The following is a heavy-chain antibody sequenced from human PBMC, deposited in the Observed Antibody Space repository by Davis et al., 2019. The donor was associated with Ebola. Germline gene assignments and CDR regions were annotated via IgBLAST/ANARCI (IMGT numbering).Heavy chain of an antibody. V-gene: IGHV1-46*01. CDR1: GYTFTSYY. D-gene: IGHD3-10*01. CDR2: INPSGGST. Sequence: ASVKVSCKASGYTFTSYYMHWVRQAPGQGLEWMGIINPSGGSTSYAQKFQGRVTMTTDTSTSTAYMELRSLRSDDTAVYYCAGGTMVRGVYYYGMDVWGQGTTVTVSS. CDR3: AGGTMVRGVYYYGMDV. J-gene: IGHJ6*02.